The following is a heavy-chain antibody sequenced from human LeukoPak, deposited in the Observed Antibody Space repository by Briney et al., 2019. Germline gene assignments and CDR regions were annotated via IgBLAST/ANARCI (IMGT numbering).Heavy chain of an antibody. V-gene: IGHV3-30*18. D-gene: IGHD2-15*01. CDR1: GLPFSSYA. J-gene: IGHJ4*02. CDR3: AKSRFSCIGNNCYSPDY. Sequence: GGSLRLSCAASGLPFSSYAMHWVRQAPGKGLEWVALISYDGSNEHYADSVKGRFTISRDNSKNTLHLQVNSLRAEDTAVYYCAKSRFSCIGNNCYSPDYWGQGTLVTVSS. CDR2: ISYDGSNE.